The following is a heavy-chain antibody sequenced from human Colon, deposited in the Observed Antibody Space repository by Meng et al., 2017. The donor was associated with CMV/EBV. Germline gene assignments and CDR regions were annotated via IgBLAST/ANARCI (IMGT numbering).Heavy chain of an antibody. V-gene: IGHV3-64*02. CDR2: ISSDGRNT. D-gene: IGHD4-17*01. CDR1: EFAFSSYA. Sequence: LSFADSEFAFSSYAMHWVRQAPGKGLEYVSAISSDGRNTYYADSVKGRFSVSRDNSKNTLFLQMDSLRTEDTAVYYCATDPSTVTTNYWGQGTLVTVSS. CDR3: ATDPSTVTTNY. J-gene: IGHJ4*02.